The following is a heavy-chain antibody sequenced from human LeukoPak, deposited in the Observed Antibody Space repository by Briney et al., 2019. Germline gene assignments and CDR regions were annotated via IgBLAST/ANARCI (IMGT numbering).Heavy chain of an antibody. CDR3: ALVASGTSDAFDV. V-gene: IGHV1-24*01. D-gene: IGHD3-10*01. Sequence: ASVKVSCKVSGYILTEVSVHWARQAPGKGLEWMGGFNPEDGETIYSQRFQGRVTMPEDPSTDTAYMELSSLKSEDTAMYYCALVASGTSDAFDVWGQGTMVTVSS. CDR2: FNPEDGET. J-gene: IGHJ3*01. CDR1: GYILTEVS.